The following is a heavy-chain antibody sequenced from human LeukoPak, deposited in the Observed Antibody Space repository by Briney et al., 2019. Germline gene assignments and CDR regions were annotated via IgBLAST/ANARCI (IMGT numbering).Heavy chain of an antibody. V-gene: IGHV4-34*01. J-gene: IGHJ4*02. Sequence: SETLSLTCAVYGGSFSGYYWSWIRQPPGKGLEWIGEINHSGSTNYNPSLKSRVTISVDTSKNQFSLKLSSVTAADTAVYYCARGRGLYFDYWGPGTLVTVSS. CDR2: INHSGST. CDR3: ARGRGLYFDY. CDR1: GGSFSGYY.